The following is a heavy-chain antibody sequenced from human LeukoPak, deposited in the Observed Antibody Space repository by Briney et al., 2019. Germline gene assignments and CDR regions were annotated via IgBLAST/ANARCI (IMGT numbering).Heavy chain of an antibody. J-gene: IGHJ4*02. CDR3: ARGRGHNYGYYFDH. Sequence: PGGSLRLSCAASGFTVSNNYMSWVRQAPGKGLEWVSLIYTSGSTFYADSVKGRFTISRDSSKNTLYLQMNSLRAEDTAIYYCARGRGHNYGYYFDHWGQGTLVTVSS. D-gene: IGHD5-18*01. V-gene: IGHV3-53*01. CDR2: IYTSGST. CDR1: GFTVSNNY.